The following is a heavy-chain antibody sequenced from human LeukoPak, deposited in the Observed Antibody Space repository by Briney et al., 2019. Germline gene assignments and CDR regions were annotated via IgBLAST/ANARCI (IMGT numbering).Heavy chain of an antibody. CDR2: IRSELNGYAT. J-gene: IGHJ3*02. Sequence: PGGSLKLSCAASGFTFSDPTIHWVRQTSGKGLEWVGRIRSELNGYATAYAASVRGRFTISRDDSKNTAYLQMDNLKTGDTAVFYCTTQTADDAFDIWGRGTMVTVSS. V-gene: IGHV3-73*01. CDR3: TTQTADDAFDI. CDR1: GFTFSDPT.